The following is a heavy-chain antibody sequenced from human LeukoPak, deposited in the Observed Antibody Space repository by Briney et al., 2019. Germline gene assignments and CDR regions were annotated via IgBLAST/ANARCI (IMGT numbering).Heavy chain of an antibody. J-gene: IGHJ4*02. Sequence: GGSLRLSCAVSGFTLNSYNMNWVRQAPGKGLEWVSYISSGSSSIYYADSVKGRFTISRDNGKNSLYLQMNSLRAEDTAVYYCARGGYYDSSGYYFKPHWGQGTLVTVSS. V-gene: IGHV3-48*01. D-gene: IGHD3-22*01. CDR1: GFTLNSYN. CDR2: ISSGSSSI. CDR3: ARGGYYDSSGYYFKPH.